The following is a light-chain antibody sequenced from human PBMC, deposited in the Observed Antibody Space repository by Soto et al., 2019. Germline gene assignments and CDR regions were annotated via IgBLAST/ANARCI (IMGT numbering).Light chain of an antibody. CDR2: LNSDGSH. V-gene: IGLV4-69*01. CDR3: QTWSTDIRV. J-gene: IGLJ3*02. Sequence: QPVLTQPPSASASMGDSVKLTCTLSSGHNSDAIAWHQQQPEKGPRYLMKLNSDGSHSKGDGIPDRFSGSSSGAERYLTISSLQSEAEADYYCQTWSTDIRVFGGGTKLTVL. CDR1: SGHNSDA.